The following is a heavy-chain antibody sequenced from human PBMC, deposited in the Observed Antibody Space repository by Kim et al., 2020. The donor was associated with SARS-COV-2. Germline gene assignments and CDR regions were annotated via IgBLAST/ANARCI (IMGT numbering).Heavy chain of an antibody. D-gene: IGHD3-16*02. CDR3: ARGAYDYVWGCYRYWDY. V-gene: IGHV4-59*01. J-gene: IGHJ4*01. CDR2: IYYSGST. Sequence: SETLSLTCTVSGGSISSYYWSWIRQPPGKGLEWIGYIYYSGSTNYNPSLKSRVTISVDTSKNQFSLKLSSVTAADTAVYYCARGAYDYVWGCYRYWDYWG. CDR1: GGSISSYY.